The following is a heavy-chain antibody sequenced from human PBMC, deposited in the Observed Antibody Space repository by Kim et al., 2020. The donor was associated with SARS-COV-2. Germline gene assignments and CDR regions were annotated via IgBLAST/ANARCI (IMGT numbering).Heavy chain of an antibody. CDR1: GFTFSNYA. CDR2: ISGSGGST. Sequence: GGSLRLSCAASGFTFSNYAMSWVRQAPGKGLEWVSGISGSGGSTYFADSVKGRFTISRDTSKNTLYLQMNSLRAEDTALYYCAKDQRHSEAATPTTFDYWGQGTLVTVSS. D-gene: IGHD2-15*01. V-gene: IGHV3-23*01. J-gene: IGHJ4*02. CDR3: AKDQRHSEAATPTTFDY.